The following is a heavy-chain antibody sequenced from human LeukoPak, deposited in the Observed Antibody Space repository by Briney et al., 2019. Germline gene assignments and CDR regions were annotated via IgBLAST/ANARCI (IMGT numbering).Heavy chain of an antibody. V-gene: IGHV3-7*03. Sequence: GGSLRLSCAASGFTSRTHWMSWFRQAPGKGLEWVTNIKQDGSEKYFVDSVKGRFTISRDNAKNSLGLQMNSLRVEDTAVYYCARGLEWPGKPTLVSDYWGQGTLVTVSS. D-gene: IGHD3-3*01. CDR3: ARGLEWPGKPTLVSDY. CDR2: IKQDGSEK. CDR1: GFTSRTHW. J-gene: IGHJ4*02.